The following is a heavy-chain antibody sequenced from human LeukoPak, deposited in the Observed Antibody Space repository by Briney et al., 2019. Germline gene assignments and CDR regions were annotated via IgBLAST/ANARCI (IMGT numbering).Heavy chain of an antibody. Sequence: SETLSLTCTVSGGSISSYYWSWIRQPPGKGLEWIGYIYYSGSTYYNPSLKSRVTISVDTSKNQFSLKLSSVTAAVTAVYYCARGACSSTSCYLFSSRYYMDVWGKGTTVTVSS. CDR3: ARGACSSTSCYLFSSRYYMDV. D-gene: IGHD2-2*01. J-gene: IGHJ6*03. CDR1: GGSISSYY. CDR2: IYYSGST. V-gene: IGHV4-59*08.